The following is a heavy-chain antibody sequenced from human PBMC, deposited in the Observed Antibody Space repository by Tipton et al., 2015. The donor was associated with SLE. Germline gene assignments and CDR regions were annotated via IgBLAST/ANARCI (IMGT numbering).Heavy chain of an antibody. V-gene: IGHV4-34*01. CDR1: GGSFSGYY. D-gene: IGHD2-2*01. CDR3: ARSLECSSTSCSTGYYYGTDV. Sequence: TLSLTCAVYGGSFSGYYWSWIRQPPGKGLEWIGEINHSGSTNYNPSLKSRVTISVDTSKNQFSLKLSSVTAADTAVYYCARSLECSSTSCSTGYYYGTDVWGQGTTVTVSS. CDR2: INHSGST. J-gene: IGHJ6*02.